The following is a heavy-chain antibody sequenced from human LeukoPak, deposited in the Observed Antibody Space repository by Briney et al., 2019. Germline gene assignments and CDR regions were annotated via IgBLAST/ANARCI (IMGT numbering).Heavy chain of an antibody. V-gene: IGHV3-21*01. CDR3: ARDIAAACFDY. CDR1: GFTFSSYS. Sequence: GGSLRLSCAASGFTFSSYSMNWVRQAPGKGLEWVLSISSSSSYIYYADSVKGRFTISRDNAKNSLYLQMNSLRAEDTAVYYCARDIAAACFDYWGQGTLVTVSS. J-gene: IGHJ4*02. D-gene: IGHD6-13*01. CDR2: ISSSSSYI.